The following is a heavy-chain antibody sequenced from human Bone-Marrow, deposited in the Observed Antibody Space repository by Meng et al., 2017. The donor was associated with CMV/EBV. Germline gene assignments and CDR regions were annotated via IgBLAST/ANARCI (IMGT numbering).Heavy chain of an antibody. CDR1: GYTFTGDY. CDR3: ACGTIFGVAVMAFDY. D-gene: IGHD3-3*01. J-gene: IGHJ4*02. V-gene: IGHV1-2*06. Sequence: SGYTFTGDYIHRARQAPGQGPEWMGRINPNTGGTNYAQKFQGRVTMTRDTSISTAFMELSRLTSDDTAVYYCACGTIFGVAVMAFDYWGQGSLVTVSS. CDR2: INPNTGGT.